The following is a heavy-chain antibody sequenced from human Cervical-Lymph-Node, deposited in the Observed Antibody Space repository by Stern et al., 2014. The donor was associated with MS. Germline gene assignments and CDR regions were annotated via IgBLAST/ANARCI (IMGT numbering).Heavy chain of an antibody. CDR2: VHTNTGKP. CDR1: GYTLTDHD. Sequence: QVQLVESGSELKKPGASVKVSCKASGYTLTDHDLNWVRQAPGQGLEWMGWVHTNTGKPTYAQGFTGRFVFSLDTSVNTAFLQISGLETEDTAVYYCARDGNDEETTVTTYWGQGTLVTVSS. V-gene: IGHV7-4-1*02. D-gene: IGHD4-17*01. CDR3: ARDGNDEETTVTTY. J-gene: IGHJ4*02.